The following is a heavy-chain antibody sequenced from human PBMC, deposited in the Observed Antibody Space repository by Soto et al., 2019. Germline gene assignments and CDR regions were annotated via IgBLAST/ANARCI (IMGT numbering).Heavy chain of an antibody. D-gene: IGHD3-10*01. CDR3: ARDLDYYGSGSHYYYGMGV. CDR2: IVPIYGTR. V-gene: IGHV1-69*13. Sequence: ASVKVSCKASGGTFSRYAFSWVRQAPGQGLEWMGGIVPIYGTRGFAQKFQGRLTITADEPTRTAYMELSSLRSEDTAVYYCARDLDYYGSGSHYYYGMGVWRQGTTVTVSS. CDR1: GGTFSRYA. J-gene: IGHJ6*02.